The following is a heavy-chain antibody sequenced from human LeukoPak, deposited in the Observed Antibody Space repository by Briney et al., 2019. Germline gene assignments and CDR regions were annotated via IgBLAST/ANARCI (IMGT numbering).Heavy chain of an antibody. CDR2: IYYSGST. V-gene: IGHV4-39*01. Sequence: SETLSLTCTVSGGSISSSSYYWGWIRQPPGKGLEWIGSIYYSGSTYYNPSLKSRVTISVDTSKNQFSLKQSSVTAADTAVYYCASAEKYQLLFDYWGQGTLVTVSS. CDR3: ASAEKYQLLFDY. D-gene: IGHD2-2*01. J-gene: IGHJ4*02. CDR1: GGSISSSSYY.